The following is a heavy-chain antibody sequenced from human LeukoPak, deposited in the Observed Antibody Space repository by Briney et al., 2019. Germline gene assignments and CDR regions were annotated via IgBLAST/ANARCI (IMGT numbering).Heavy chain of an antibody. CDR1: GFTFSSYA. CDR3: ARTNYYDSSGYYSPEFDY. Sequence: GGSLRLSCAASGFTFSSYAMHWVRQAPGKGLEWVAVISYDGSNKYYADSVKGRLTISRDNSKNTLYLQMNSLRAEDTAVYYCARTNYYDSSGYYSPEFDYWGQGTLVTVSS. J-gene: IGHJ4*02. CDR2: ISYDGSNK. V-gene: IGHV3-30-3*01. D-gene: IGHD3-22*01.